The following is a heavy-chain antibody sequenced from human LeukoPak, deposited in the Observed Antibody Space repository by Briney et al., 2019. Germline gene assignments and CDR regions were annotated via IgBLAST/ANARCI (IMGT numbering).Heavy chain of an antibody. D-gene: IGHD2-15*01. CDR3: ARLNIAAGGRRFDY. V-gene: IGHV5-51*01. CDR2: IYPGDSDT. J-gene: IGHJ4*02. CDR1: GYSLTNYW. Sequence: GESLQISFKSSGYSLTNYWIAWVRQMPGKGLEWMGIIYPGDSDTKYGPSFQGQVTISADKSISTAYLQWSSLKASDTAMYYCARLNIAAGGRRFDYWGQGSLVTVSS.